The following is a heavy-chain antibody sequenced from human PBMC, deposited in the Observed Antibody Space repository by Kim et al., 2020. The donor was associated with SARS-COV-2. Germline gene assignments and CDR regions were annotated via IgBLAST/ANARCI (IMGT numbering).Heavy chain of an antibody. CDR1: GGSFSGYY. CDR3: ARGLTTVTTGSVFDY. Sequence: SETLSLTCAVYGGSFSGYYWSWIRQPPGKGLEWIGEINHSGSTTYNPSLKSRVTISVDTSKNQFSLKLSSVTAAATAVYYCARGLTTVTTGSVFDYWGQGTLVTVSS. J-gene: IGHJ4*02. V-gene: IGHV4-34*01. D-gene: IGHD4-17*01. CDR2: INHSGST.